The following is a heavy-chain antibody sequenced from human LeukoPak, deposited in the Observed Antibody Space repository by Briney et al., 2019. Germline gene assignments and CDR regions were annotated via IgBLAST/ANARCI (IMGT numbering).Heavy chain of an antibody. Sequence: SVKVSCKASGGTFSSYAISWVRQAPGQGLEWMGRIIPIFGTANYAQKVQGRVTITTDESTSTAYMELSSLRSEDTAVYYCATPAAYCGGDCYAYFDYWGQGTLVTVSS. J-gene: IGHJ4*02. V-gene: IGHV1-69*05. D-gene: IGHD2-21*02. CDR1: GGTFSSYA. CDR3: ATPAAYCGGDCYAYFDY. CDR2: IIPIFGTA.